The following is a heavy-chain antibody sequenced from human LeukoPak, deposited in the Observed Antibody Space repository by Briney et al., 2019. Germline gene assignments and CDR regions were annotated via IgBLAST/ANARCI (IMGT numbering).Heavy chain of an antibody. Sequence: SETLSLTCTVSGGSISSYYWSWIRQPPGKGLEWIGYIYYSGSTNYNPSLKSRVTISVDTSKNQFSLKLSSVTAADTAVYCCARSYPYYYDSSGYPFDYWGQGTLVTVSS. CDR1: GGSISSYY. CDR3: ARSYPYYYDSSGYPFDY. J-gene: IGHJ4*02. V-gene: IGHV4-59*08. CDR2: IYYSGST. D-gene: IGHD3-22*01.